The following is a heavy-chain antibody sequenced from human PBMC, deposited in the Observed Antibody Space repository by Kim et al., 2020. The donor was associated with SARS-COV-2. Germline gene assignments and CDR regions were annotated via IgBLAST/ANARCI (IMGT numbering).Heavy chain of an antibody. CDR3: ATDIPWGSSSEGSLDY. CDR1: GFTFSSYG. D-gene: IGHD6-6*01. Sequence: GGSLRLSCAASGFTFSSYGMHWVRQAPGKGLEWVAVIWYDGSNKYYADSVKGRFTISRDNSKNTLYLQMNSLRAEDTAVYYCATDIPWGSSSEGSLDYWGQGTLVTVSS. J-gene: IGHJ4*02. V-gene: IGHV3-33*01. CDR2: IWYDGSNK.